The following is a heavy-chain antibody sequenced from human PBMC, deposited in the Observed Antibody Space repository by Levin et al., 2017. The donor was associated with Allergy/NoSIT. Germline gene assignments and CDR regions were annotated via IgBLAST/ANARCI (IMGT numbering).Heavy chain of an antibody. D-gene: IGHD6-19*01. V-gene: IGHV3-49*01. Sequence: GGSLRLSCSASGFTFGDYATSWFRQAPGKGLEWVGFIRSEAHGGTSEYTASEKGRFIISRDESKSIAYLQMNSLKTADTAVYYCSRPIAVAGMHFDPWGQGTLVTVSS. CDR2: IRSEAHGGTS. CDR3: SRPIAVAGMHFDP. CDR1: GFTFGDYA. J-gene: IGHJ5*02.